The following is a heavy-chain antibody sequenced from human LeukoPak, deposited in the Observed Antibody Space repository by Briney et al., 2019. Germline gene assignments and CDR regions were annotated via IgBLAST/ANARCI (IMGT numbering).Heavy chain of an antibody. D-gene: IGHD3-10*01. V-gene: IGHV3-7*04. CDR3: ARARYGSWGHFFDF. J-gene: IGHJ4*02. CDR1: GFNFNSYW. Sequence: TGGSLRLSCAASGFNFNSYWMSWVRQAPGKGLECVANIKQDGSEIYFVDSVKGRFTISRDNAKSSLYLQMNSLRGEDTAVYYCARARYGSWGHFFDFWGQGALVTVSS. CDR2: IKQDGSEI.